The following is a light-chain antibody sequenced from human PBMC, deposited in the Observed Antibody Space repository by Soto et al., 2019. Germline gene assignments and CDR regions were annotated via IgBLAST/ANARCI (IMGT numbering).Light chain of an antibody. CDR1: QSVSSY. CDR3: QQYGTSPQT. J-gene: IGKJ1*01. V-gene: IGKV3-20*01. Sequence: EIVLTQSPATLSLSPGERATLSCRASQSVSSYLAWYQQKPGQAPRLLIYDASTRATGIPARFSGSGSGTEFTLTISRLEPEDFAVYYCQQYGTSPQTFGQGTKVDIK. CDR2: DAS.